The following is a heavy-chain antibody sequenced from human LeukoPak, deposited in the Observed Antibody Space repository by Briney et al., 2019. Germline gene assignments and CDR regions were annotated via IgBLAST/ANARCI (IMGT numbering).Heavy chain of an antibody. D-gene: IGHD2-2*01. CDR1: GDSVSINSAA. V-gene: IGHV6-1*01. CDR2: TYQRSKWYN. CDR3: ARRLTQYDCFDP. J-gene: IGHJ5*02. Sequence: PSQTLSLTCAISGDSVSINSAAWNWIRQSPSRGLEWLGRTYQRSKWYNDYAVSVRGRITVNPDTSKNQFSLHLNSVTPEDTAVYYCARRLTQYDCFDPWGQGILVTVSS.